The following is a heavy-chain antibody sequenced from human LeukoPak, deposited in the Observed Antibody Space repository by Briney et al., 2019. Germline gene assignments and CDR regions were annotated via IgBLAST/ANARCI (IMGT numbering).Heavy chain of an antibody. J-gene: IGHJ4*02. CDR1: GFTFSSYW. D-gene: IGHD1-26*01. CDR2: INSDGSST. CDR3: ARGRPYRYSGSSRGFDY. V-gene: IGHV3-74*01. Sequence: GGSLRLSCAASGFTFSSYWMHWVRQAPGKGLVWVSRINSDGSSTSYADSVKGRFTISRDNAKNTLYLQMNSLRAEDTAVYYCARGRPYRYSGSSRGFDYWGQGTLVTVSS.